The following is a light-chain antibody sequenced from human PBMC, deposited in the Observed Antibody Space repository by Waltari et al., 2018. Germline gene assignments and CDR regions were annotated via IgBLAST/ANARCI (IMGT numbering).Light chain of an antibody. J-gene: IGLJ2*01. CDR3: SSYTSISTSVV. V-gene: IGLV2-14*03. CDR2: DVD. Sequence: QSALTQPASVSGSPGQSIPISCTGTSSDVGGYDFVSWYQQYPGKAPKLVIYDVDYRPSGVSHRFSASKSGNTASLTISGLQTEDEADYYCSSYTSISTSVVFGGGTKLTVL. CDR1: SSDVGGYDF.